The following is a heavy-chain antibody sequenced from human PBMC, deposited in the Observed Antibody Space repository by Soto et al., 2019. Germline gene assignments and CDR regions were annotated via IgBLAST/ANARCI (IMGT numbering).Heavy chain of an antibody. CDR1: GYTFTSYA. CDR2: INAGNGNT. D-gene: IGHD3-22*01. V-gene: IGHV1-3*01. CDR3: ARVAYDSSGYYS. J-gene: IGHJ4*02. Sequence: ASVKVSCKASGYTFTSYAMHWVRQAPGQRLEWMGWINAGNGNTKYSQKFQGRVTTTRDTSASTAYMELSSLRSEDTAVYYCARVAYDSSGYYSWGQGTLVTVSS.